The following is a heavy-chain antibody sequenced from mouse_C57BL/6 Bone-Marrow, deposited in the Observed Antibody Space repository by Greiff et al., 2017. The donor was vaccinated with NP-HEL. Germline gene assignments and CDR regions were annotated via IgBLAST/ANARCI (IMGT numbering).Heavy chain of an antibody. J-gene: IGHJ4*01. V-gene: IGHV5-16*01. CDR2: INYDGSST. D-gene: IGHD2-4*01. CDR1: GFTFSDYY. Sequence: EVHLVESEGGLVQPGSSMKLSCTASGFTFSDYYMAWVRQVPEKGLEWVANINYDGSSTYYLDSLKSRFIISRYNAKNILYLQMRSLKSEDTATYYCAREGGLRRRTYAMDYWGQGTSVTVSS. CDR3: AREGGLRRRTYAMDY.